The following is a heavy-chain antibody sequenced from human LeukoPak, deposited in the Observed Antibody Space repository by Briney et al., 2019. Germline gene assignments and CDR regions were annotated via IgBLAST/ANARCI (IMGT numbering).Heavy chain of an antibody. D-gene: IGHD6-13*01. Sequence: SVKVSCKASGGTFSSYAISWVRQAPGQGLEWTGGIIPIFGTANYAQKFQGRVTITADESTSTAYMELSSLRSEDAAVYYCARRLAAAYFDYWGQGTLVTVSS. CDR2: IIPIFGTA. V-gene: IGHV1-69*01. J-gene: IGHJ4*02. CDR3: ARRLAAAYFDY. CDR1: GGTFSSYA.